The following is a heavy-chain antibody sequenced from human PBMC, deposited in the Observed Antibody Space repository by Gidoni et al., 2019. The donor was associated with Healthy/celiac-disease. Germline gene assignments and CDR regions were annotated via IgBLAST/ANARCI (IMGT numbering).Heavy chain of an antibody. CDR2: INHSGST. V-gene: IGHV4-34*01. CDR3: ARVPNYGPGDY. D-gene: IGHD4-17*01. J-gene: IGHJ4*02. CDR1: GGSFSGYY. Sequence: QVQLQQWGAGLLKPSETLSHTCAVYGGSFSGYYWSWLRQPPGQGLEWIGEINHSGSTNYNPSLKSRVTISVDTSKNQFSLKLRSVTAADTAVYYCARVPNYGPGDYWGQGTLVTVSS.